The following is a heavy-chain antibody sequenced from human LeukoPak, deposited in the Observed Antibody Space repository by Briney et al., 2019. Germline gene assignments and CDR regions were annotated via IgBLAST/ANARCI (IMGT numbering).Heavy chain of an antibody. CDR3: AKDNSGAFDL. J-gene: IGHJ2*01. CDR2: ITWNSGNI. V-gene: IGHV3-9*01. Sequence: GRSLRLSCAASGFTFDDYAMHWVRQAPGKGLEWVSGITWNSGNIDYADSVKGRFTISRDNAKNSLYLQMNSLRAEDTALYYCAKDNSGAFDLWGRGTLVTVSS. D-gene: IGHD1-1*01. CDR1: GFTFDDYA.